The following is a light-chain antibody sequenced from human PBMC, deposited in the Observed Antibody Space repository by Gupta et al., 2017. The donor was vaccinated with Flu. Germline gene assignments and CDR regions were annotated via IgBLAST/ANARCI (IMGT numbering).Light chain of an antibody. CDR3: QQYYSTPS. CDR2: WAS. V-gene: IGKV4-1*01. CDR1: QSVLYSSNNKNY. J-gene: IGKJ2*01. Sequence: DLVMTQPPASLAVSLGERATINCKSSQSVLYSSNNKNYLAWYQQKPGQPPKLLIYWASTRESGVPDRFSGSGSGTDFTLTISSLQAEDVAVYYCQQYYSTPSFGQGTKLEIK.